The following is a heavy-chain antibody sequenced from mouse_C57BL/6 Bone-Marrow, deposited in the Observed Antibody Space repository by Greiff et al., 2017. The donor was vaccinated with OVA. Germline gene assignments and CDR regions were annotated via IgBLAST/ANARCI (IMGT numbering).Heavy chain of an antibody. CDR2: IYPRDGST. J-gene: IGHJ2*01. V-gene: IGHV1-85*01. CDR1: GYTFTSYD. Sequence: QVQLQQPGPELVKPGASVKLSCKASGYTFTSYDINWVKQRPGQGLAWIGWIYPRDGSTTYNEKFKGKATLTVATSSSTAYMELLSLTSEDSAVYFGARKGTTVLAFDYWGQGTTLTVSS. D-gene: IGHD1-1*01. CDR3: ARKGTTVLAFDY.